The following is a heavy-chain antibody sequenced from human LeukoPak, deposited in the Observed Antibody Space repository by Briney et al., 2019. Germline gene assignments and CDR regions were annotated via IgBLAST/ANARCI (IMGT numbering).Heavy chain of an antibody. CDR1: GFTFSSYS. D-gene: IGHD3-3*01. CDR2: ISSSSSTI. CDR3: ARDRPASYYDFWSGYYSYYYYYMDV. V-gene: IGHV3-48*01. Sequence: GGSLRLSCAASGFTFSSYSMNWVRQAPGKGLEWVSYISSSSSTIYYADSVKGRFTISRDNAKNSLYLQMNSLRAEDTAVYYCARDRPASYYDFWSGYYSYYYYYMDVWGKGTTVTVSS. J-gene: IGHJ6*03.